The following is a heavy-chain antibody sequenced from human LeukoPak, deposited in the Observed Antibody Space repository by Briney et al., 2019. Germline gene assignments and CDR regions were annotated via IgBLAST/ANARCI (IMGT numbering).Heavy chain of an antibody. D-gene: IGHD3-10*01. V-gene: IGHV3-74*01. Sequence: PGRSLRLSCAASGSTFSIYWMHWVRQAPGKGLVWVSRVTSDGSDTIYADSVKGRFTISRDNAKNTLYLQMDSLRAEDTAVYYCTTGIGNYYYYWGQGTLVTVAS. CDR3: TTGIGNYYYY. CDR1: GSTFSIYW. CDR2: VTSDGSDT. J-gene: IGHJ4*02.